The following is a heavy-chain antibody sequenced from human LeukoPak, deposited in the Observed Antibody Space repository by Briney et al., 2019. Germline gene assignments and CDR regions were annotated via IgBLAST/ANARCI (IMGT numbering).Heavy chain of an antibody. V-gene: IGHV4-4*07. CDR1: SGSISSYD. J-gene: IGHJ3*01. Sequence: PSETLSLTCTVSSGSISSYDWSWIRQPAGKGLEWIGRIYTSGSPNYNPSLKSRVTMSVDTSKNQFSLKLSSVTAADTAVYYCARGVYGYKYAFDFWGQGTMVTVSS. CDR3: ARGVYGYKYAFDF. CDR2: IYTSGSP. D-gene: IGHD5-18*01.